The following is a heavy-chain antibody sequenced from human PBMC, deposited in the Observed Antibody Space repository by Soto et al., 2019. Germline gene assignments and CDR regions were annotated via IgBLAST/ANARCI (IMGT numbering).Heavy chain of an antibody. Sequence: GPSVKVSCKASGGTFSSYTISWVRQAPGQGLEWMGRILPILGIANYAQKFQGRVTITADKSTSTAYMELSSLRSDDTAVYYCARDHSSSGYVVDYGMDVWGQGTTVTVSS. J-gene: IGHJ6*02. V-gene: IGHV1-69*04. CDR2: ILPILGIA. D-gene: IGHD3-22*01. CDR3: ARDHSSSGYVVDYGMDV. CDR1: GGTFSSYT.